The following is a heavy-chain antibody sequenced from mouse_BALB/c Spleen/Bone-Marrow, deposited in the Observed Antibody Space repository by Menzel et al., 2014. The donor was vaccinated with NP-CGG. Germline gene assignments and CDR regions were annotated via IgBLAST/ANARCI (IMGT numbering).Heavy chain of an antibody. Sequence: EVQPQQSGAELVKPGASVKLSCTASGFNIKDTYMHWVKQRPEQGLEWIGRIDPANGNTKYDPKFQGKATITADTSSNTAYLQLSSLTSEDTAVYYCAKYGGLRYAMDYWGQGTSVTVSS. CDR3: AKYGGLRYAMDY. CDR2: IDPANGNT. J-gene: IGHJ4*01. D-gene: IGHD2-4*01. V-gene: IGHV14-3*02. CDR1: GFNIKDTY.